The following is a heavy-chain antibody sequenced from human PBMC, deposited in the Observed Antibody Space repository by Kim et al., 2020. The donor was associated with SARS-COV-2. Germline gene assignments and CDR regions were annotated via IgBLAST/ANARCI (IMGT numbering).Heavy chain of an antibody. Sequence: SLKSRVTISVDTSKNHVSLRLCSVTAADTAIYYCARVLRYFDWSHDAFDIWGQGTMVTVSS. V-gene: IGHV4-59*12. J-gene: IGHJ3*02. CDR3: ARVLRYFDWSHDAFDI. D-gene: IGHD3-9*01.